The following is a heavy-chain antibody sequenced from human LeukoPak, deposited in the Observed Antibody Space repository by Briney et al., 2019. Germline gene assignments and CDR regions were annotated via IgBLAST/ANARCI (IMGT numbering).Heavy chain of an antibody. Sequence: PGGSLRLSCAASGFTFSTYDMSWVRQAPGKGLEWVSRISGSGDETNYLDSVKGRFTISRDNSNNTPHLQMDSLRVEDTAIYYCAKNVVFTRYFDSWGQGTLVTVSS. CDR1: GFTFSTYD. D-gene: IGHD2-21*01. CDR3: AKNVVFTRYFDS. V-gene: IGHV3-23*01. CDR2: ISGSGDET. J-gene: IGHJ4*02.